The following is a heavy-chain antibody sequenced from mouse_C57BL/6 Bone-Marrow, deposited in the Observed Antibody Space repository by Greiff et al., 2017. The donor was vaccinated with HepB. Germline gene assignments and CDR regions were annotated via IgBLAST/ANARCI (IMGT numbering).Heavy chain of an antibody. J-gene: IGHJ2*01. CDR1: GFTFSSYA. D-gene: IGHD2-3*01. Sequence: EVQLVESGGGLVKPGGSLKLSCAASGFTFSSYAMSWVRQTPEKRLEWVATISDGGSYTYYPDNVKGRFTISRDNAKNNLYLQMSHLKSEDTAMYYCAREGIYECFFFDYWGQGTTLTVSS. CDR3: AREGIYECFFFDY. CDR2: ISDGGSYT. V-gene: IGHV5-4*01.